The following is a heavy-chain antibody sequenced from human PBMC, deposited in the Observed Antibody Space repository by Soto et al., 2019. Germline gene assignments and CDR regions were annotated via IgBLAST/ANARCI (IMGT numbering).Heavy chain of an antibody. Sequence: QVQLQESGPRLMKPSETLSLTCTVSGASISNHYCQWFRQPPGKGLEWIGYIHNTGGTNYNPSLNSPVTISPETSTNQSSLKLTSVTVADTAVYYCATGGGWLTDDWGQGIRVTVSS. CDR3: ATGGGWLTDD. J-gene: IGHJ4*02. V-gene: IGHV4-59*11. D-gene: IGHD6-19*01. CDR2: IHNTGGT. CDR1: GASISNHY.